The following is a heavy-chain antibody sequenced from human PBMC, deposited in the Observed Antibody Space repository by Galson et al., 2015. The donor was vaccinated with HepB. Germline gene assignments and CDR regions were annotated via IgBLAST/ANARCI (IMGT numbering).Heavy chain of an antibody. D-gene: IGHD2-15*01. J-gene: IGHJ5*02. CDR2: ISGSGHAT. V-gene: IGHV3-23*01. CDR3: ARDRDDNVVVEAGTFDP. Sequence: SLRLSCAASGFTFSNYAMGWVRQAPGRGLEWVSSISGSGHATFYADSVKGRFTISRDNSQNTLYLQMDSLTAADAALYYCARDRDDNVVVEAGTFDPWGRGTLVSVSS. CDR1: GFTFSNYA.